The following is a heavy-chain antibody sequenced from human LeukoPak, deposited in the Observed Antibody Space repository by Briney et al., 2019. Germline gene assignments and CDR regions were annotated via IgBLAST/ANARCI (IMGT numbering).Heavy chain of an antibody. CDR3: ARSYYDSSGYSSEAFDL. CDR1: GFTFSSHA. V-gene: IGHV3-64*01. Sequence: GGSLRLSCAASGFTFSSHAMHWVRQAPGKGLEYVSAMESNGDSTYYANSVKGRFTISRDNSKKTLYLQMGSLRAEDMAVYYCARSYYDSSGYSSEAFDLWGQGTMVTVSS. J-gene: IGHJ3*01. D-gene: IGHD3-22*01. CDR2: MESNGDST.